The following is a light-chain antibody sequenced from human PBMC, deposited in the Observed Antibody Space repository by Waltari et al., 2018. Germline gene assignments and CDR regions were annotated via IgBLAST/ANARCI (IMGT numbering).Light chain of an antibody. Sequence: QSALTQPASVSGSPGQSITVSCTGTSSAVGGYDYASWYQHHPGKAPKLIIYGVNNRPSGVSDRFSGSKSGNAASLTISGLQAEDEADYYCCSFTATNTWVFGGGTKLTVL. V-gene: IGLV2-14*01. CDR3: CSFTATNTWV. J-gene: IGLJ3*02. CDR1: SSAVGGYDY. CDR2: GVN.